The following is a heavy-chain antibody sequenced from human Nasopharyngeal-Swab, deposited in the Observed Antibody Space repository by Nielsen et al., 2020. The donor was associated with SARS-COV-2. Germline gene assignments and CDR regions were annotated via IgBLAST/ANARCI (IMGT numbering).Heavy chain of an antibody. D-gene: IGHD1-26*01. CDR3: ATPVGDEGWGLYYYGMDV. J-gene: IGHJ6*01. V-gene: IGHV3-48*03. CDR2: ISSSGSTI. Sequence: GESLKISCAASGFTFSSYAMNWVRQAPGKGLEWVSYISSSGSTIYYADSVKGRFTISRDNAKNSLYLQMNSLRAEDTAVYYCATPVGDEGWGLYYYGMDVWRQGTTGTVSS. CDR1: GFTFSSYA.